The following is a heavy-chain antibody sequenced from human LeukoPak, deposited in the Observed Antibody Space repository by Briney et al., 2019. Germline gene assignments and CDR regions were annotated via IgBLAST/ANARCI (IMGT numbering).Heavy chain of an antibody. J-gene: IGHJ5*02. CDR2: IYYSGST. D-gene: IGHD6-19*01. CDR3: ASTPDDVIVKSGWSRFWFDP. V-gene: IGHV4-30-4*01. CDR1: GGSISSGDYY. Sequence: PSQTLSLTCTVSGGSISSGDYYWSWIRQPPGKGLEWIGYIYYSGSTYYNPSLKSRVTISVDTSKNQFSLKLSSVTAADTAVYYCASTPDDVIVKSGWSRFWFDPWGQGTLVTVSS.